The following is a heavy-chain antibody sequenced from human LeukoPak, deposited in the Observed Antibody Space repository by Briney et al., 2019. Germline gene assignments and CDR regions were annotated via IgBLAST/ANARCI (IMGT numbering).Heavy chain of an antibody. Sequence: SETLSLTCTVSGYSIGSGYYWGWIRQPPGKGLEWIGSIYHSGSTYYNPSLKSRVTISVDTSKNQFSLKLSSVTAADTAVYYCARVRGRTVTTLFDYWGQGTLVTVSS. CDR1: GYSIGSGYY. J-gene: IGHJ4*02. CDR2: IYHSGST. D-gene: IGHD4-17*01. V-gene: IGHV4-38-2*02. CDR3: ARVRGRTVTTLFDY.